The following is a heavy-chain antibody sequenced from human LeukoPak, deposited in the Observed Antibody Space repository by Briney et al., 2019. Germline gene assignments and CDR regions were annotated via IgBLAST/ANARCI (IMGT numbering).Heavy chain of an antibody. D-gene: IGHD6-19*01. CDR3: ARHPNYSSGWRYYYYYYIDV. CDR1: GYSISSGYY. V-gene: IGHV4-38-2*02. Sequence: SETLSLTCTVSGYSISSGYYWGWIRQPPGKGLEWIGSIYNSGSTYYNPSLKSRVTISVDTSKNQFSLKLSSVTAADTAVYYCARHPNYSSGWRYYYYYYIDVWGKGTTVTISS. CDR2: IYNSGST. J-gene: IGHJ6*03.